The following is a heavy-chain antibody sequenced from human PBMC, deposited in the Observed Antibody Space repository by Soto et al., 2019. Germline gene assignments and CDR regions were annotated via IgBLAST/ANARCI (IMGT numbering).Heavy chain of an antibody. CDR1: GFTFSDYY. J-gene: IGHJ4*02. Sequence: QVQLVESGGGLVKPGGSVRLSCSASGFTFSDYYMSWIRQAPGRGLEWVSYISSMSTYTIYADSVKGRFTTSRENAKNSLFLQMNSLRAEDTAVYYGARGGANGYKGEIDSWGQGTLVTVSS. V-gene: IGHV3-11*06. D-gene: IGHD3-22*01. CDR3: ARGGANGYKGEIDS. CDR2: ISSMSTYT.